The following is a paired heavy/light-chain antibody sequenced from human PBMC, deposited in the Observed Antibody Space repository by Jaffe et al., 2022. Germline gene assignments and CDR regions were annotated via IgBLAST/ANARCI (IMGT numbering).Light chain of an antibody. J-gene: IGLJ2*01. CDR3: QSADSSGTYAL. Sequence: SYELTQPPSVSVSPGQTARITCSGDALPKQYAYWYQQKPGQAPVLVIYKDSERPSGIPERFSGSSSGTTVTLTISGVQAEDEADYYCQSADSSGTYALFGGGTKLTVL. CDR2: KDS. CDR1: ALPKQY. V-gene: IGLV3-25*03.
Heavy chain of an antibody. Sequence: EVQLVQSGAEVKKPGESLKISCKGSGYSFTSYWIGWVRQMPGKGLEWMGIIYPGDSDTRYSPSFQGQVTISADKSISTAYLQWSSLKASDTAMYYCVRGGYCSGGSCYSKIYDAFDIWGQGTMVTVSS. CDR1: GYSFTSYW. V-gene: IGHV5-51*03. CDR2: IYPGDSDT. CDR3: VRGGYCSGGSCYSKIYDAFDI. D-gene: IGHD2-15*01. J-gene: IGHJ3*02.